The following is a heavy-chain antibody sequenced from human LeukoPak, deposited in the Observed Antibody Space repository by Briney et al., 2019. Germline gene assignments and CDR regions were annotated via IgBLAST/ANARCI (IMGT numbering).Heavy chain of an antibody. CDR3: AKDVGRPLDP. V-gene: IGHV3-30*18. Sequence: GGSLRLSCAASGFTFSSYGMHWVRQAPGKGLEWVAVVSYDGNNKYYADSVKGRFTISRDNSKNTLYLQMNSLRAEDTAVYYCAKDVGRPLDPWGQGTLVTVSS. CDR2: VSYDGNNK. J-gene: IGHJ5*02. D-gene: IGHD3-10*01. CDR1: GFTFSSYG.